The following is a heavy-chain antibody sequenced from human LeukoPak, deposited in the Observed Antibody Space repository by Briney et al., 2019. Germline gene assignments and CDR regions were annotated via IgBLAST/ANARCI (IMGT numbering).Heavy chain of an antibody. CDR3: ARGGHRNLDY. CDR2: IWYDGSNK. V-gene: IGHV3-33*01. Sequence: GGSLRLSCAASGFTFSSYAMHWVRQAPGKGLEWVAVIWYDGSNKYFAESVKGRFTISRDNSKNTLYLQMNSLRAEDTAVYYCARGGHRNLDYWGQGALVTVSS. J-gene: IGHJ4*02. CDR1: GFTFSSYA.